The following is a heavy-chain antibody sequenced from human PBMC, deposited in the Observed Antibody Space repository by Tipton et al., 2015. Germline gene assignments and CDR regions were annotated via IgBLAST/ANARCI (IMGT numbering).Heavy chain of an antibody. V-gene: IGHV4-31*03. Sequence: TLSLTCSVSGGSMSSGGDYWTWIRQHPGKGLEWIAYIYHSGSTYHNPSLKSRVTISVDTSANQFSLRLSSVTAADTAVYYCAKVVRSGIGSPLAFEVWGQGTMVTVSS. CDR2: IYHSGST. CDR3: AKVVRSGIGSPLAFEV. CDR1: GGSMSSGGDY. J-gene: IGHJ3*01. D-gene: IGHD1-26*01.